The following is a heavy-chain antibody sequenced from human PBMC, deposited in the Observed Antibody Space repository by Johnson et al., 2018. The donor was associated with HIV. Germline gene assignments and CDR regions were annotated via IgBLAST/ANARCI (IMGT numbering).Heavy chain of an antibody. CDR2: IRYDGSNK. V-gene: IGHV3-30*02. D-gene: IGHD6-13*01. CDR3: AREGAAAGPTDAFDI. CDR1: GFTFHDYG. Sequence: QEQLVESGGGLVQPGGSLRRSCAASGFTFHDYGMTWVRQAPGKGLEWVAFIRYDGSNKYYADSVKGRFTISRDNSKNTLYLQMNSLRAEDTAVYYCAREGAAAGPTDAFDIWGQGTMVTVSS. J-gene: IGHJ3*02.